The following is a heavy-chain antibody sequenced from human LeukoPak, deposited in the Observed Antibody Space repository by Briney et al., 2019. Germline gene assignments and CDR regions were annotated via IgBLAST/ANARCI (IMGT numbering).Heavy chain of an antibody. J-gene: IGHJ4*02. D-gene: IGHD6-13*01. CDR3: AKALGSTCLDY. Sequence: GGSLRLSCAASGFTFSGYGIHWVRQAPGKGLGWVAFISYDGSIKYYVDSVKGRFTISRDNSKNTLYLQVNSLRVEDTAFYYCAKALGSTCLDYWGQGTLVTVSS. V-gene: IGHV3-30*18. CDR1: GFTFSGYG. CDR2: ISYDGSIK.